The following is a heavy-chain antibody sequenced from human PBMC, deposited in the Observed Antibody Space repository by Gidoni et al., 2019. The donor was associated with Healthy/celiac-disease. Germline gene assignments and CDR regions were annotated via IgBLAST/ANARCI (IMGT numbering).Heavy chain of an antibody. V-gene: IGHV2-5*01. CDR2: IYWNDDK. CDR1: GVSLSTSGVG. CDR3: AHTEADYYDSSGRAYFDY. Sequence: QITLKESGPTLVKPTQTLTLTCTVSGVSLSTSGVGVGWIRQPPGKALEWLALIYWNDDKRYSPSLKSRLTITKDTSKNQVVLTMTNMDPVDTATYYCAHTEADYYDSSGRAYFDYWGQGTLVTVSS. J-gene: IGHJ4*02. D-gene: IGHD3-22*01.